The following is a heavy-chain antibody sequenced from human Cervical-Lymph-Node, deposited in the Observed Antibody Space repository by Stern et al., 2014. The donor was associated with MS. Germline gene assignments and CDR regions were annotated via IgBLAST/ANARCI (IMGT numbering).Heavy chain of an antibody. J-gene: IGHJ4*02. V-gene: IGHV2-70*04. CDR3: ARLGAVGGLDF. CDR1: GFSLSTTGMR. Sequence: VTLKESGPALLRPTETLRLTCTLSGFSLSTTGMRVSWIRQPPGKALEWLARIDWDDEKLYNTSLKNRFTISKDTSKIHVVLTMTNVAPLDTATYYCARLGAVGGLDFWGQGTLVAVSS. D-gene: IGHD6-19*01. CDR2: IDWDDEK.